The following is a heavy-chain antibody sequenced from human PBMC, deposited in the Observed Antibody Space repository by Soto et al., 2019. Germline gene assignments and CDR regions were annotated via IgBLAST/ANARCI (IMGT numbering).Heavy chain of an antibody. CDR3: AKGPVPRRRSDRYYMDV. CDR2: ISWNSGSI. J-gene: IGHJ6*03. CDR1: GFTFDDYA. Sequence: GGSLRLSCAASGFTFDDYAMHWVRQAPGKGLEWVSGISWNSGSIGYADSVKGRFTISRDNAKNSLYLQMNSLRAEDTALYYCAKGPVPRRRSDRYYMDVWGKGTTVTVSS. V-gene: IGHV3-9*01.